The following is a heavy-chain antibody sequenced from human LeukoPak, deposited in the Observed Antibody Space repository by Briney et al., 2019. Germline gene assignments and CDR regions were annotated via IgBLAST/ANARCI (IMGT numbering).Heavy chain of an antibody. J-gene: IGHJ3*02. CDR3: ARRKYTGSDFGALDI. Sequence: SVKVSCEASGGTFSSYAISWVRQAPGQGLEWMGGIIPLFGTTNYAPNFQGRVTFTADASTNTAYMELRSLTFEDTAMFYCARRKYTGSDFGALDIWGQGTMVTVSS. V-gene: IGHV1-69*13. CDR2: IIPLFGTT. CDR1: GGTFSSYA. D-gene: IGHD5-12*01.